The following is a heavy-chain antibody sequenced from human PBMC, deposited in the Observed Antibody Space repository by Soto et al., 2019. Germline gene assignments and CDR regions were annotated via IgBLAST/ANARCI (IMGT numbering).Heavy chain of an antibody. CDR2: INPGDSDT. V-gene: IGHV5-51*01. Sequence: GESLKISCEGSGYSFTSYWIGWARQMSGKGLEWMGIINPGDSDTRYSPSFQRQVTISVDKSINTSYLHWSSLRASDTDIYYWGRPHTLDLGMDVWGQGTTVTVSS. CDR1: GYSFTSYW. CDR3: GRPHTLDLGMDV. J-gene: IGHJ6*02.